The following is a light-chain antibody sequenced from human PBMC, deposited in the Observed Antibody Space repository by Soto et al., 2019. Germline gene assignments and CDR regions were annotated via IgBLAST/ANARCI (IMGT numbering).Light chain of an antibody. CDR1: QGISTL. V-gene: IGKV1-9*01. J-gene: IGKJ5*01. Sequence: DIQMTQSPSTLSTSVGDRVSITCRASQGISTLLAWYQQKPGKAPKVLIYESSLLQSGVPSRFSGSGSGTDFTLTISSLQPEDFATYYCQHFKSFPITFGQGTRLEI. CDR3: QHFKSFPIT. CDR2: ESS.